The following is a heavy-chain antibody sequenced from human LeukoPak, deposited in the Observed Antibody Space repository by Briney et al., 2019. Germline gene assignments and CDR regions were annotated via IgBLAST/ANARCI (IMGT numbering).Heavy chain of an antibody. CDR3: ARVRDDYTYFDC. Sequence: PGGSLRLSCAASGFTFSSYSMNWVRQAPGKGLEWVSSISSSSSYIYYADSVKGRFTISRDNAKNSLYLQMNSLRAEDTAVYYCARVRDDYTYFDCWGQGTLVTVSS. CDR2: ISSSSSYI. D-gene: IGHD4-11*01. J-gene: IGHJ4*02. CDR1: GFTFSSYS. V-gene: IGHV3-21*01.